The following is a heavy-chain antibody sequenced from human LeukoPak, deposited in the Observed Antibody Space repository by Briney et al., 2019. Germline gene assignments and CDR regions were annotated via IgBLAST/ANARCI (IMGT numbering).Heavy chain of an antibody. Sequence: SVKVSCKASGGTFSRHAISWVRQAPGQGLEWMGGIIPIFGTTNYAQKFQGRVTMTRDTSIATSYMEVDSLTSDDTAVYYCARESACGTTNCLAPADWLDPWGQGTLVIVSS. D-gene: IGHD2-2*01. J-gene: IGHJ5*02. CDR2: IIPIFGTT. V-gene: IGHV1-69*05. CDR1: GGTFSRHA. CDR3: ARESACGTTNCLAPADWLDP.